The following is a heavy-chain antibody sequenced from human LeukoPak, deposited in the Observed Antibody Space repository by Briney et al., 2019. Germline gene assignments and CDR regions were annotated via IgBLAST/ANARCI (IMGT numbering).Heavy chain of an antibody. CDR1: GFAFSSYA. Sequence: GGSLRLSCAASGFAFSSYAMSLVRQAPGKGLEWVSLIDTTDSGTYYADSVKGRFTISRDNSKNTLYLQMNGLRADDTAVYYCARDRSGTYFWGQGSLVTVSS. D-gene: IGHD1-26*01. CDR3: ARDRSGTYF. CDR2: IDTTDSGT. V-gene: IGHV3-23*01. J-gene: IGHJ4*02.